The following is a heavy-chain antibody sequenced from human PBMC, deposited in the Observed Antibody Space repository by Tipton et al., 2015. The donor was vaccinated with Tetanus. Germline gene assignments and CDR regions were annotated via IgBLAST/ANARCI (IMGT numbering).Heavy chain of an antibody. CDR3: ARGGYYDSSGSYDY. CDR2: TYYRSKWYN. Sequence: LVKPTQTLSLTCAISGDSVSSNSAAWNWIRQSPSRGLEWLGRTYYRSKWYNDYAVSVKSRITINPDTSKNQFSLQLNSVTPEDTAVYYCARGGYYDSSGSYDYWGQGTLVTVSS. CDR1: GDSVSSNSAA. V-gene: IGHV6-1*01. J-gene: IGHJ4*02. D-gene: IGHD3-22*01.